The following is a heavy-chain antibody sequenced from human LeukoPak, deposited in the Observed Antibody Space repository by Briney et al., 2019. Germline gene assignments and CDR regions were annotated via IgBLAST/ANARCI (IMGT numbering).Heavy chain of an antibody. V-gene: IGHV4-61*02. D-gene: IGHD3-10*01. CDR2: IYTSGST. Sequence: SETLSLTCTVSGGSISTGSDYWCWIRQAAGKGLEWIGRIYTSGSTDYNPSLRSRVTISVGTSKNQFSLRLSSVTAADTAVYYCARVMVGVRGLHFDDWGQGTLVTVSS. CDR3: ARVMVGVRGLHFDD. CDR1: GGSISTGSDY. J-gene: IGHJ4*02.